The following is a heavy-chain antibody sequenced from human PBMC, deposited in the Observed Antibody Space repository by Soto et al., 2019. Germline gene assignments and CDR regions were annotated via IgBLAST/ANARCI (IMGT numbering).Heavy chain of an antibody. J-gene: IGHJ5*02. D-gene: IGHD2-15*01. V-gene: IGHV1-69*04. Sequence: SVKVSCKASGGTFSSYTISWVRQAPGQGLEWMGRIIPILGIANYAQKFQGRVTITADKSTSAAYMELSSLRSEDTAVYYCAREGSIVVVVAATNWFDPWGQGTLVTVSS. CDR3: AREGSIVVVVAATNWFDP. CDR2: IIPILGIA. CDR1: GGTFSSYT.